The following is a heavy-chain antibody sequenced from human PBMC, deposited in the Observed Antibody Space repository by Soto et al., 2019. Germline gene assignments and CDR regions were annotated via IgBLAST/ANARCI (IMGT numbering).Heavy chain of an antibody. CDR1: GFTFSSYA. CDR2: IIGSGGRT. J-gene: IGHJ6*02. Sequence: EVQLLESGGDLEQPGGSRRLSCAASGFTFSSYAMSWVRQAPGKGLEWVSAIIGSGGRTYYADSVKGRFTISRDNSKNTLYLQMNSLRVEDTAVYYCAKDRIMGSTTFWGMDVWGQGTTVTVSS. CDR3: AKDRIMGSTTFWGMDV. V-gene: IGHV3-23*01. D-gene: IGHD3-16*01.